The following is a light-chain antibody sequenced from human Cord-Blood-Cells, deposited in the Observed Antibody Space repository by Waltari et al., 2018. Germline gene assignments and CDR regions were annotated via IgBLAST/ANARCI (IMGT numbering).Light chain of an antibody. CDR1: QSISSY. Sequence: DIQMTQSPSSLSASVGDMVTITCRASQSISSYLNWYQQKPGKAPKHLIYAASSLQSGVPSRFSGSGSGTDFTLTISSLQPEDFATYYCQQSYSTPPGTFGGGTTVGIK. J-gene: IGKJ4*01. V-gene: IGKV1-39*01. CDR2: AAS. CDR3: QQSYSTPPGT.